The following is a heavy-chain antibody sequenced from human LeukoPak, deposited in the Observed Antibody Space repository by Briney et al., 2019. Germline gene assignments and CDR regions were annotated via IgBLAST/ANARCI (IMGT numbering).Heavy chain of an antibody. CDR2: ISGSGSNT. Sequence: GGSLRLSCAASGFTVSSNYMSWVRQAPGKGLEWVSGISGSGSNTYYPDSVKGRLTTSRDNSKNTLYLQMNSLRAEDTAVYYCARDRSEAAAGPLDYWGQGTLVTVSS. CDR1: GFTVSSNY. D-gene: IGHD6-13*01. J-gene: IGHJ4*02. CDR3: ARDRSEAAAGPLDY. V-gene: IGHV3-23*01.